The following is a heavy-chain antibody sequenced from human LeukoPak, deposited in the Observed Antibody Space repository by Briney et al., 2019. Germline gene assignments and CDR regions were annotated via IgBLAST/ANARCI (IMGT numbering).Heavy chain of an antibody. D-gene: IGHD2-15*01. CDR1: GGSFSGYY. CDR2: INHSGST. Sequence: SETLSLTCAVYGGSFSGYYWSWIRQPPGKGLEWIGEINHSGSTNYNPSLKSRVTISVDTSKNQFSLKLSSVTAADTAVYYCARGGIVVVVAATPQLWFDPWGQGTLVTVSS. J-gene: IGHJ5*02. CDR3: ARGGIVVVVAATPQLWFDP. V-gene: IGHV4-34*01.